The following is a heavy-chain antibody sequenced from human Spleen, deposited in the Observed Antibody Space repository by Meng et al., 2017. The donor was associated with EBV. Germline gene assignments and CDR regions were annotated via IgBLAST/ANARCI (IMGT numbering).Heavy chain of an antibody. V-gene: IGHV3-30*18. CDR2: IPSDASHNK. CDR3: AKDLSGRFDP. Sequence: EQLVEAGVCVVQPVRSLRLSCAASGFIFSGYGFHWVRQATGKGPEWVAIIPSDASHNKYYADSVKGRFTISRDNSKNTLYLQMNSLKIEDTAVYYCAKDLSGRFDPWGQGTLVTVSS. J-gene: IGHJ5*02. CDR1: GFIFSGYG. D-gene: IGHD1-14*01.